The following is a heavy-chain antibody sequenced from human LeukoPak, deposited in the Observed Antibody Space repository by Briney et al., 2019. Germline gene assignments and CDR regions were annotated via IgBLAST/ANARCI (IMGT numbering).Heavy chain of an antibody. CDR1: GFTFSSYG. J-gene: IGHJ4*02. CDR3: ASFGGGNFIY. V-gene: IGHV3-48*04. CDR2: ISSSSSTI. Sequence: GRSLRLSCAASGFTFSSYGMHWVRQAPWKGLEWVSYISSSSSTIYYADSVKGRFTISRDNAKNSLYLQMNSLRAEDTAVYYCASFGGGNFIYWGQGTLVTVSS. D-gene: IGHD4-23*01.